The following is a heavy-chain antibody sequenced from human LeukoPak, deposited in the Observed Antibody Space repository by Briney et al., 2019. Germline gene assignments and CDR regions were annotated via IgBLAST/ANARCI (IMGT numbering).Heavy chain of an antibody. CDR1: GYTFTGYY. D-gene: IGHD6-19*01. CDR2: INPNSGGT. V-gene: IGHV1-2*04. J-gene: IGHJ4*02. Sequence: GASVKVSCKASGYTFTGYYMHWVRQAPGQGLEWMGWINPNSGGTNYAQKFQGWVTMTRDTSISTAYMELSSLRSEDTAVYYCARAVGIAVNYFDYWGQGTLVTVSS. CDR3: ARAVGIAVNYFDY.